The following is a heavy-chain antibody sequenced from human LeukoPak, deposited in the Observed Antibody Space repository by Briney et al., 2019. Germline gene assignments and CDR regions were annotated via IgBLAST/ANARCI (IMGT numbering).Heavy chain of an antibody. CDR1: GGSISSNTYS. CDR3: AKSLYGSGSYYNWFDP. D-gene: IGHD3-10*01. J-gene: IGHJ5*02. Sequence: PSETLSLTCTVSGGSISSNTYSWGWIRQPPGKGLEWIVSIYYSGSTYYNPSLNSRLTISVATSKNQFSLKLSSVTAADTAVYYCAKSLYGSGSYYNWFDPWGQGTLVTVSS. V-gene: IGHV4-39*01. CDR2: IYYSGST.